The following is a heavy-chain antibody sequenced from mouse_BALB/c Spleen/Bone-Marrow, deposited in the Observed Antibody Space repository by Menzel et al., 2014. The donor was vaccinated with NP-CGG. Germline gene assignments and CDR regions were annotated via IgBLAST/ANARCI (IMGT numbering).Heavy chain of an antibody. J-gene: IGHJ4*01. V-gene: IGHV1S81*02. Sequence: LQESGAELVKPGAPVKLSCKASGYTFTSYYMYWVKQRPGQGLEWIGEINPSNGGTNFNEKFKSKATLTVDKSSSTAYMQLSSLTSEDSAVYYCTRREYYRYDRAMDYWGQGTSVTVSS. D-gene: IGHD2-14*01. CDR1: GYTFTSYY. CDR3: TRREYYRYDRAMDY. CDR2: INPSNGGT.